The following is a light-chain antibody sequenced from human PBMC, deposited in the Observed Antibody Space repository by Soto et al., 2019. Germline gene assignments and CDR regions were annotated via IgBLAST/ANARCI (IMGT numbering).Light chain of an antibody. J-gene: IGKJ2*01. CDR2: AAS. CDR1: QPINTW. V-gene: IGKV1-12*01. Sequence: DIQMTQSPSSVSASVGDIITITCRASQPINTWLAWYQQKPGKAPNLLIYAASTLHRGAPSRFRGRGSGTDFSLTIRNLEPEDFATYYCQQSNSFPYTFGQGTKVEMK. CDR3: QQSNSFPYT.